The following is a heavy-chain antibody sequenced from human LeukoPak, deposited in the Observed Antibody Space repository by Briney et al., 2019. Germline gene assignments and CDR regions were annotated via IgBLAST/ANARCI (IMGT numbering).Heavy chain of an antibody. CDR1: GGSFSGYY. V-gene: IGHV4-34*01. CDR2: INHSGST. CDR3: AIPAHVYYYGMDV. Sequence: PSETLSLTCAVYGGSFSGYYWSWIRQPPGKGLEWIGEINHSGSTNYNPSLKSRVTISVDTSKNQFSLKLSSVTAADTAVYCCAIPAHVYYYGMDVWGQGTTVTVSS. J-gene: IGHJ6*02.